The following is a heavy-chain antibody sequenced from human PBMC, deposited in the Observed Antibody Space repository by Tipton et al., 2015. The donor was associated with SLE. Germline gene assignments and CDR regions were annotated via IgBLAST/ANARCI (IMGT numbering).Heavy chain of an antibody. J-gene: IGHJ4*02. CDR1: GGSFSGYY. CDR3: ARDRGLPSPFY. D-gene: IGHD3-10*01. Sequence: TLSLTCAVYGGSFSGYYWSWIRQPPGKGLEWIGEINHSGGTNYNPSLKSRVTMLIDTSKNQFSLNLTSVTAADTAVYFCARDRGLPSPFYLGQGTLVTVSS. CDR2: INHSGGT. V-gene: IGHV4-34*01.